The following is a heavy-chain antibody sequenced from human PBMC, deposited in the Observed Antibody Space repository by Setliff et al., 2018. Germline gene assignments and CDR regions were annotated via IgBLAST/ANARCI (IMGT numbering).Heavy chain of an antibody. CDR2: IKQDGSEK. Sequence: GGSLRLSCAASGFTFSTYWMSWVRQAPGKGLEWVANIKQDGSEKYYVDSVKGRFTISRDNSKNTLYLQMNSLRAEDTAVYYCSSYLVSWGQGALVTVSS. D-gene: IGHD2-21*01. CDR1: GFTFSTYW. J-gene: IGHJ4*02. V-gene: IGHV3-7*01. CDR3: SSYLVS.